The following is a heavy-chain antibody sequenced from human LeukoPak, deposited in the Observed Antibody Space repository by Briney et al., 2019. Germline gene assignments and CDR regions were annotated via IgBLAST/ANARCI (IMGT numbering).Heavy chain of an antibody. Sequence: SETLSLTCTVSGGSISSYYWSWIRQPPGKGLEWIAYISDIGSINYNPSLKSRVTISVDTSQNQFSLKLSSVTAADTAVYYCARGREEFYYDSSGYYYFDNWGQGNLVTVSS. CDR3: ARGREEFYYDSSGYYYFDN. D-gene: IGHD3-22*01. V-gene: IGHV4-59*01. J-gene: IGHJ4*02. CDR1: GGSISSYY. CDR2: ISDIGSI.